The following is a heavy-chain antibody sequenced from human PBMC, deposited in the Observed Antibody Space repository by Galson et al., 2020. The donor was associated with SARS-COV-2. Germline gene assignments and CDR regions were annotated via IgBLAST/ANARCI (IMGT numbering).Heavy chain of an antibody. CDR1: GYSVSTTNY. D-gene: IGHD3-22*01. Sequence: SETLSLTCTVSGYSVSTTNYWGWVRQPPGRGLEWIGSVYPSGTTNYTPSIKGRLTLSVDTTKHQFSLRLDSVTAADTALYYCAGQGVNMIVLVTVPGWYVDLWGRGTLVTVSS. V-gene: IGHV4-38-2*02. CDR2: VYPSGTT. CDR3: AGQGVNMIVLVTVPGWYVDL. J-gene: IGHJ2*01.